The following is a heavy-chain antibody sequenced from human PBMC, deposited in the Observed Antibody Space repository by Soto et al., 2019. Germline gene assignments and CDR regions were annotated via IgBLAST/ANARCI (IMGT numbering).Heavy chain of an antibody. Sequence: QVQLQESGPGLVKPSQTLSLTCTVSGGSISSGGYYWSWIRQHPGKGLEWSGYIYYSGSTYYNPTLKSRVTISVETSKNQFSLKLSSVTAADTAVYYCARVPEGYSSSWFDPWGQGTMVTVSS. J-gene: IGHJ5*02. D-gene: IGHD6-13*01. CDR1: GGSISSGGYY. CDR3: ARVPEGYSSSWFDP. CDR2: IYYSGST. V-gene: IGHV4-31*03.